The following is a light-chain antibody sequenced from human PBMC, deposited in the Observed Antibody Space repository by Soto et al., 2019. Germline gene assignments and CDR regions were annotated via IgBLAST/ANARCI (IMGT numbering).Light chain of an antibody. V-gene: IGKV3-15*01. CDR2: GAS. CDR1: HSVRRK. Sequence: EIVMTQSPATLSVSPGERVTLSCRASHSVRRKLAWYQQKPGQAPSLLMYGASTSASGIPARFSGSGSGTEFTLTFSSLQSEDFEIYYCLQYNQWPVTFGGGTKVEIK. CDR3: LQYNQWPVT. J-gene: IGKJ4*01.